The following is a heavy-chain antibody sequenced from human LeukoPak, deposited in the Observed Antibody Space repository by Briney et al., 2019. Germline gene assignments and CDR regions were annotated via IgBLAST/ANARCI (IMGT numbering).Heavy chain of an antibody. CDR2: ISAYNGNT. J-gene: IGHJ6*02. CDR3: ARGIDLTGPLAGGMDV. D-gene: IGHD3-10*01. Sequence: ASVKVSCKASGYTFTSYGISWVRQAPGQGLEWMGWISAYNGNTNYAQKLQGRVTMTTDTSTSTAYMELRSLRSDDTAVYYCARGIDLTGPLAGGMDVWGQGTTVTVSS. V-gene: IGHV1-18*01. CDR1: GYTFTSYG.